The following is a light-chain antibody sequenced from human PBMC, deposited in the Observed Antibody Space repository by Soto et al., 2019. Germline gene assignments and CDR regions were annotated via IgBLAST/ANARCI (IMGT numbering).Light chain of an antibody. Sequence: EVVLTQSPGTLSLSPGERATLSCRASQSVGSTYLAWYQQKPGQAPRVLIHSASSRATGIPDRFSGSGSGVDFTLTISRLEPDDFAVYFCQEYSYSRTFGQGTKVDIK. CDR3: QEYSYSRT. CDR1: QSVGSTY. CDR2: SAS. J-gene: IGKJ1*01. V-gene: IGKV3-20*01.